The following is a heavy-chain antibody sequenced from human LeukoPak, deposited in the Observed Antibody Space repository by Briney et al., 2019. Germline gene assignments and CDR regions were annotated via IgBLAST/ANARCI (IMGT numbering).Heavy chain of an antibody. Sequence: GGSLRLSCAASGVTFSSYDMQWVRQATGKGLEWVSAIGTAGDPYYPGSVKGRFTISRESAKNSLYLQMNSLRAGDTAVYYCARANSSSWYYYFDYWGQGTLVTVSS. V-gene: IGHV3-13*05. CDR2: IGTAGDP. J-gene: IGHJ4*02. CDR3: ARANSSSWYYYFDY. CDR1: GVTFSSYD. D-gene: IGHD6-13*01.